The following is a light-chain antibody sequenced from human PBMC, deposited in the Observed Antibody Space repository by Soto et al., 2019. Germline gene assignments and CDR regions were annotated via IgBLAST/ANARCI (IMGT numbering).Light chain of an antibody. CDR1: QSISKW. Sequence: DIQMTQSPSTLSASVGDRVTITCRATQSISKWLAWYQQKPGKAPKLLIYEASSLDSGVPSRFSGSGSGTDFRPTINSPQPDDFSNYYSQHHSYPLGQGTRLVIK. CDR3: QHHSYP. CDR2: EAS. J-gene: IGKJ2*01. V-gene: IGKV1-5*03.